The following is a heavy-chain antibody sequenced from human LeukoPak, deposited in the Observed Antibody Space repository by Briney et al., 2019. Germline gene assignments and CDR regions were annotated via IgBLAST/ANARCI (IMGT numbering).Heavy chain of an antibody. J-gene: IGHJ6*03. CDR2: ISNSDGNT. V-gene: IGHV3-23*01. CDR3: AKDDGGSYYIYYYYMDV. CDR1: GFTLRNYG. Sequence: AGGSLRLSRAASGFTLRNYGMCWVRQPPGKGLEWGSDISNSDGNTYHAHHVKGRFTISRDNSRNTLYLQMNSLRAEDTAVYYCAKDDGGSYYIYYYYMDVWGKGTTVTISS. D-gene: IGHD1-26*01.